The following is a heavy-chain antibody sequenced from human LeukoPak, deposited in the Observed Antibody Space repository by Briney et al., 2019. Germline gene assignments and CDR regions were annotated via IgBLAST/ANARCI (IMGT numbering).Heavy chain of an antibody. CDR3: ARFHTSGYYRHFDF. Sequence: PSETLSLTCTVSGGSVSTGDYYWSWIRQHPGKGLEWIAYIYYSGSTYYNPSLKSRVTISVDTSKNQFSLKLSSVTAADTAVYYCARFHTSGYYRHFDFWGQGTLVTVSS. J-gene: IGHJ4*02. CDR2: IYYSGST. CDR1: GGSVSTGDYY. V-gene: IGHV4-31*03. D-gene: IGHD3-22*01.